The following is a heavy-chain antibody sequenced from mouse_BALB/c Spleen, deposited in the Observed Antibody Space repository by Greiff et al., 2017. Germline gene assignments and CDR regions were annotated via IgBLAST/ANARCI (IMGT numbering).Heavy chain of an antibody. CDR3: ARYYYGSSYNAMDY. CDR2: ISDGGSYT. Sequence: EVKLEESGGGLVKPGGSLKLSCAASGFTFSDYYMYWVRQTPEKRLEWVATISDGGSYTYYPDSVKGRFTISRDNAKNNLYLQMSSLKSEDTAMYYCARYYYGSSYNAMDYWGQGTSVTVSS. V-gene: IGHV5-4*02. CDR1: GFTFSDYY. J-gene: IGHJ4*01. D-gene: IGHD1-1*01.